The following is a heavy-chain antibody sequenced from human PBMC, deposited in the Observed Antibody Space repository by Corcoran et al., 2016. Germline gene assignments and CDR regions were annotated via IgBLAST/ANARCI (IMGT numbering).Heavy chain of an antibody. CDR2: INHSGST. Sequence: QVQLQQWGAGLLKPSETLSLTCAVYGGSFSGYYWSWIRQPPGKGLEWIGEINHSGSTNYHPSLKSRVTIAVDTSKNQFSLKLGSVTAADTAVYYFARGSVAFAHWGQGTLRTVSS. CDR1: GGSFSGYY. CDR3: ARGSVAFAH. V-gene: IGHV4-34*01. D-gene: IGHD3-3*02. J-gene: IGHJ4*02.